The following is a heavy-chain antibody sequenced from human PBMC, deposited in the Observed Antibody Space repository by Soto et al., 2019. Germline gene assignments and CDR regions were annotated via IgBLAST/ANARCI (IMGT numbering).Heavy chain of an antibody. CDR1: GFTFSSYA. CDR2: ISGSGTNI. Sequence: EVQLLESGGGFAQPGGSLRLSCAASGFTFSSYAMHWVRQAPGRGLEWVSTISGSGTNIYYADSVQGRFTISRDNSQNTLFLQLPSLRVDDGAPYYCGKDVFGGASDYWGQGPHVTVSS. V-gene: IGHV3-23*01. J-gene: IGHJ4*02. CDR3: GKDVFGGASDY. D-gene: IGHD3-3*01.